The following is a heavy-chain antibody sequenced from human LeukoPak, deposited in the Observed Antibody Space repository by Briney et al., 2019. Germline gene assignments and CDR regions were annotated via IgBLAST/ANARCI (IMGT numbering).Heavy chain of an antibody. Sequence: GGSLRLSCAASGFTFSSYAMSWVRQAPGKGLEWVSAISGSGSSTYYADSVKGRFTISRDNSKNTLYLQMNSLRAEDTAVYYCAKKGSPYELPDSDYYYYMDVWGTGTTVTVSS. CDR3: AKKGSPYELPDSDYYYYMDV. V-gene: IGHV3-23*01. D-gene: IGHD1-26*01. CDR2: ISGSGSST. J-gene: IGHJ6*03. CDR1: GFTFSSYA.